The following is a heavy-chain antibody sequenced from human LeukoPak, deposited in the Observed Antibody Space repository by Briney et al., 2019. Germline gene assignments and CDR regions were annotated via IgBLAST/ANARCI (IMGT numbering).Heavy chain of an antibody. CDR2: IYPDDSDT. CDR3: MRRPHSGYEGDWSDP. D-gene: IGHD5-12*01. CDR1: GYTFTNYW. Sequence: LGESLKISCKGSGYTFTNYWIGWVRQLPGKGLEWMGIIYPDDSDTRYSPSFQGQVTISVDQSISTAYLHWSSLKASDTAMCYCMRRPHSGYEGDWSDPWGQGTRVTVSS. V-gene: IGHV5-51*01. J-gene: IGHJ5*02.